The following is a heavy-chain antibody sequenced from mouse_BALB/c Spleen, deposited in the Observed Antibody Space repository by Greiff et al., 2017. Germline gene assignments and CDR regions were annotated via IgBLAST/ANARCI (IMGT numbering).Heavy chain of an antibody. CDR3: ARHHYDYDVGDYYAMDY. CDR2: ISSGGSYT. D-gene: IGHD2-4*01. J-gene: IGHJ4*01. CDR1: GFTFSSYA. V-gene: IGHV5-9-3*01. Sequence: EVKLMESGGGLVKPGGSLKLSCAASGFTFSSYAMSWVRQTPEKRLEWVATISSGGSYTYYPDSVKGRFTISRDNAKNTLYLQMSSLRSEDTAMYYCARHHYDYDVGDYYAMDYWGQGTSVTVSS.